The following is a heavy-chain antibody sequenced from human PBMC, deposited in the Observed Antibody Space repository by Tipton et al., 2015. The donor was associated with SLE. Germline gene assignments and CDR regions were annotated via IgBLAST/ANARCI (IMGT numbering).Heavy chain of an antibody. J-gene: IGHJ5*02. CDR3: ARLNLGIFGVVVIGRWFDP. CDR2: IYYSGST. V-gene: IGHV4-30-4*08. CDR1: GASISSGDYY. D-gene: IGHD3-3*01. Sequence: TLSLTCTVSGASISSGDYYWSWIRQPPGKGLEWIGYIYYSGSTYYNPSLKSRVTISVDTSKNQFSLKLSSVTAADTAVYYCARLNLGIFGVVVIGRWFDPWGQGTLVTVSS.